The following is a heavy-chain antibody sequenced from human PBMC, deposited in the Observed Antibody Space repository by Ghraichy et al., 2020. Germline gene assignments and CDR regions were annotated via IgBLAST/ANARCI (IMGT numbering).Heavy chain of an antibody. D-gene: IGHD3-10*01. CDR1: GFTSSDYY. Sequence: GGSLRLSCVASGFTSSDYYFTWVRQAPGKGLEWVSYIGSGSYKYYADSVMGRVYISRDDGKNSVYLQMDSLRGDDTGVYFCATYRPGYYYGTAVWGQGTTVTVSS. J-gene: IGHJ6*02. CDR3: ATYRPGYYYGTAV. CDR2: IGSGSYK. V-gene: IGHV3-69-1*01.